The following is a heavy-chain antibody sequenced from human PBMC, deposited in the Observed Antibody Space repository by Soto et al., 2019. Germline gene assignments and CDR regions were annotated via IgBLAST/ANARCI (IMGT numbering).Heavy chain of an antibody. CDR1: GGSISSYY. V-gene: IGHV4-59*01. CDR3: ATTLKVSRWFFDY. J-gene: IGHJ4*01. Sequence: QVQLQESGPGLVKPSETLSLTCTVSGGSISSYYWSWIRQPPGKGLEWIGYIYYSGSTNYNPSLKGRVTISVDTSNNQFSLKLISVTAADTAVYYFATTLKVSRWFFDYWGHGTLVTVSS. CDR2: IYYSGST. D-gene: IGHD6-13*01.